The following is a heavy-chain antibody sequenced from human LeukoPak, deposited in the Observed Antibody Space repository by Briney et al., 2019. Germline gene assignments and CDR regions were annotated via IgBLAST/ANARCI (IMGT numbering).Heavy chain of an antibody. CDR3: ATRARTDYDEYDPPIDALDI. Sequence: SETLSLTCTVSGGSISSYYWSWIRQPPGKGLEWIGYIYYSGSTNYNPSLKSLVTISVGPSKNQFSLRLSPVTAADTAVYYCATRARTDYDEYDPPIDALDIRRRATMPGVS. CDR2: IYYSGST. D-gene: IGHD4-17*01. J-gene: IGHJ3*02. CDR1: GGSISSYY. V-gene: IGHV4-59*01.